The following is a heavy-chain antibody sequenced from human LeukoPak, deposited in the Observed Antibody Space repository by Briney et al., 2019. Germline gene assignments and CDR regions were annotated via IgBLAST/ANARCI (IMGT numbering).Heavy chain of an antibody. CDR3: AKTSPGYSSSWSWDYYYYMDV. D-gene: IGHD6-13*01. CDR1: GYSISSGYY. CDR2: IYHSGST. J-gene: IGHJ6*03. Sequence: SETLSLTCTVSGYSISSGYYWGWIRQPPGKGLEWIGSIYHSGSTYYNPSLKSRVTISVDTSKNQFSLKLSSVTAADTAVYYCAKTSPGYSSSWSWDYYYYMDVWGKGTTATVSS. V-gene: IGHV4-38-2*02.